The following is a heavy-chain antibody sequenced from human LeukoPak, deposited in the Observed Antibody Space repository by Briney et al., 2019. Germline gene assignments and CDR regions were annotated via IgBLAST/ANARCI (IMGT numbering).Heavy chain of an antibody. J-gene: IGHJ4*02. CDR3: AKAAYCTSTSCHFSGYAQRPLDS. Sequence: GRSLRPSCVASGFTFNTYGIHWVRQAPGKGLEWVAGISSDGNNKDYSDSVKGRFTISRDNSKNTLYLQMNSLRAEDTAVYYCAKAAYCTSTSCHFSGYAQRPLDSWGQGTLVTVSS. CDR2: ISSDGNNK. D-gene: IGHD2-2*01. CDR1: GFTFNTYG. V-gene: IGHV3-30*18.